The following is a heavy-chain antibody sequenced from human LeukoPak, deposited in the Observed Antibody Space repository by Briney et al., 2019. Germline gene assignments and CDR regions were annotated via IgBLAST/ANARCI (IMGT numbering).Heavy chain of an antibody. CDR1: GFTFSSYA. V-gene: IGHV3-23*01. J-gene: IGHJ4*02. CDR3: AKGGGGRGYCSSTSCYLFDY. D-gene: IGHD2-2*01. Sequence: GGSLRLSCAASGFTFSSYAMSWVRQAPGKGLEWVSAISGSGGSTYYADSVKGRFTISRDNSKNTLYLQMNSLRAEDTAVYYCAKGGGGRGYCSSTSCYLFDYWGQGTLVTASS. CDR2: ISGSGGST.